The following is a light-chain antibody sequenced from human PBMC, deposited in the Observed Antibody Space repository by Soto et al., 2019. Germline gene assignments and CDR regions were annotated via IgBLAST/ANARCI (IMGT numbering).Light chain of an antibody. V-gene: IGKV4-1*01. CDR1: QSVLYSSNNKNY. J-gene: IGKJ4*01. CDR2: WAS. Sequence: DIVMTQSPDSLAVSLGERATTNCKSSQSVLYSSNNKNYLAWYQQKPGQPPKLLIYWASTRESGVPDRFSGSGSGTDFTLTISSLQAEDVAVYYCQQYYSTPLTFGGGTKVDNK. CDR3: QQYYSTPLT.